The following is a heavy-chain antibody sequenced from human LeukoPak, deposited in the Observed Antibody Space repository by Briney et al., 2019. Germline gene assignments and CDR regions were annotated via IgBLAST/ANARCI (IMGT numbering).Heavy chain of an antibody. CDR1: GYTFTSYG. CDR2: ISAYNGNT. V-gene: IGHV1-18*01. J-gene: IGHJ6*03. Sequence: ASVKVSCKASGYTFTSYGISWVRQASGQGREWMGWISAYNGNTNYAQKLQGRVTMTTDTSTSTAYMELRSLRSDDTAVYYCARDLYYGSGSYYKGYYYMDVWGKGTTVTISS. D-gene: IGHD3-10*01. CDR3: ARDLYYGSGSYYKGYYYMDV.